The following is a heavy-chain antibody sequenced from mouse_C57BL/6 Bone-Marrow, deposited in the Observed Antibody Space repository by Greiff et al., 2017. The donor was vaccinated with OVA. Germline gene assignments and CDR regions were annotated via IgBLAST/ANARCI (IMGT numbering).Heavy chain of an antibody. V-gene: IGHV1-52*01. J-gene: IGHJ3*01. Sequence: QVQLQQPGAELVRPGSSVKLSCKASGYTFTSYWMHWVKQRPRQGLEWIGNIDPSDSDTHYNQTFKDKATLTVDQSSSTAYMQLSSLTSEDSAVYDCARFGYGNYSWFAYWGQGTLVTVSA. CDR2: IDPSDSDT. CDR3: ARFGYGNYSWFAY. CDR1: GYTFTSYW. D-gene: IGHD2-1*01.